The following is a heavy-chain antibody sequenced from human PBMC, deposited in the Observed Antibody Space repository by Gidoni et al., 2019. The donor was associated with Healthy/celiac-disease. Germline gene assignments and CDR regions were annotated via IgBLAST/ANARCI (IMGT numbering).Heavy chain of an antibody. CDR2: IIPILGIA. CDR3: ARAQGGGFWAYLFDY. CDR1: GGTFSSYA. Sequence: QVQLVQSGAAVKKPGSSVKVSCKASGGTFSSYAISWVRQAPGQGLEWMGRIIPILGIANYAQKFQGRVTITADKSTSTAYMERSSLRSEDTAVYYCARAQGGGFWAYLFDYWGQGTLVTVSS. V-gene: IGHV1-69*04. D-gene: IGHD3-16*01. J-gene: IGHJ4*02.